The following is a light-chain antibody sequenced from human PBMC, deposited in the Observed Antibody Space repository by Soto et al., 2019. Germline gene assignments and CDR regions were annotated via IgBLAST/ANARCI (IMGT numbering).Light chain of an antibody. V-gene: IGKV3-20*01. Sequence: EIVLTQSPGTLSLSPGERATLSCRASQSVSSSYLAWYQQKPGQAPRLLIYGASNRAAGIPDRFSGSGSGIDFTLTISRLEPEDFAGYYCQLYGSSPLTFGQGTKVEIK. CDR2: GAS. CDR3: QLYGSSPLT. J-gene: IGKJ1*01. CDR1: QSVSSSY.